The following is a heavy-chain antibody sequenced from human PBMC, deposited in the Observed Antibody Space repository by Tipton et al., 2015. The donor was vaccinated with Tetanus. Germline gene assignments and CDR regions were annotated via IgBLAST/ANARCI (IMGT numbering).Heavy chain of an antibody. CDR1: GGSVSSGSYC. CDR2: IYYSGST. D-gene: IGHD4-17*01. J-gene: IGHJ4*02. Sequence: TLSLTCTVSGGSVSSGSYCWSWIRQPPGKGLEWTGYIYYSGSTSYNPSLKSRVTISVGTSKNQFSLNLSSVTAADTAVYYCARWETVTTKIHYWGQGTLVTVSS. CDR3: ARWETVTTKIHY. V-gene: IGHV4-61*01.